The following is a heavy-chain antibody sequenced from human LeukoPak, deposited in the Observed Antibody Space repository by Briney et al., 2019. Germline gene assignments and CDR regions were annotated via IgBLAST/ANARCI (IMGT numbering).Heavy chain of an antibody. CDR1: GDSISTYY. J-gene: IGHJ4*02. Sequence: PSETLSLTCSFSGDSISTYYWSWIRQSPGRGLEWIGHIYSSGNTDYNSSLKSRVTISVDTSKSQFSLRLSSVTATDTAVYYCARLRWQLVGPYFDYWGQGILVTVSS. CDR3: ARLRWQLVGPYFDY. V-gene: IGHV4-59*01. CDR2: IYSSGNT. D-gene: IGHD1-26*01.